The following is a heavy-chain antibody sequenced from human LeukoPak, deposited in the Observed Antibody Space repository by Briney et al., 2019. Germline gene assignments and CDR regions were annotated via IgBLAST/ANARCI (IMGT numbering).Heavy chain of an antibody. Sequence: PSETLSLTCTVSDDSITSPNYYWGWIRQPPGKGLEWIGSVFRTGTTYYSASLKSRVSISVDTSKNDFALKLASVTAADTAMYFCARRVGFYGSGSLNYFDPWGQGILVSVSS. CDR2: VFRTGTT. CDR3: ARRVGFYGSGSLNYFDP. J-gene: IGHJ5*01. V-gene: IGHV4-39*02. D-gene: IGHD3-10*01. CDR1: DDSITSPNYY.